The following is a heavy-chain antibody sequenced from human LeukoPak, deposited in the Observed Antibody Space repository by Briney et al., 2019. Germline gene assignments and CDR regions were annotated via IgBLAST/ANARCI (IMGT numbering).Heavy chain of an antibody. CDR1: GGSISSYY. Sequence: ASETLSLTCTVSGGSISSYYWSWTRQPPGKGLEWIGYIYYSGSTNYNPSLKSRVTISVDTSKNQFSLRPSSVTAADTAVYYCARIDGDSPYWGQGTLVTVSS. CDR2: IYYSGST. J-gene: IGHJ4*02. D-gene: IGHD4-17*01. V-gene: IGHV4-59*08. CDR3: ARIDGDSPY.